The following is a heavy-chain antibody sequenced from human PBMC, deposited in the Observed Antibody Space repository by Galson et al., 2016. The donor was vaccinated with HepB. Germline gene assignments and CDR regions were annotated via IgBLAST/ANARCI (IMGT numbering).Heavy chain of an antibody. J-gene: IGHJ6*01. CDR2: SNAGNGDT. CDR3: ARGSGTYNNNYDVMDV. Sequence: SVKVSCKGSGYTFTTYAMYWVRQAPGQRFEWMGMSNAGNGDTKYSQKFEGRVTIRRDTSASTVYMELSSLRFEDTAVYYCARGSGTYNNNYDVMDVWGQGTTVTVSS. CDR1: GYTFTTYA. V-gene: IGHV1-3*01. D-gene: IGHD3-10*01.